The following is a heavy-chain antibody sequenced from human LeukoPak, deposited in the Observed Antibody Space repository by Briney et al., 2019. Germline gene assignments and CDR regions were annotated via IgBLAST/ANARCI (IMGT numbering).Heavy chain of an antibody. CDR2: IYPGDSDT. Sequence: GESLKISCKGSGYSFTSYWIGWVRQMPGKGLEWMGIIYPGDSDTRYSPSFQGQVTISADKSISTAYLQWSSLKASDTAMYYCARLDRRYSYGMNLDYWGQGTLVTVSS. CDR1: GYSFTSYW. CDR3: ARLDRRYSYGMNLDY. D-gene: IGHD5-18*01. V-gene: IGHV5-51*01. J-gene: IGHJ4*02.